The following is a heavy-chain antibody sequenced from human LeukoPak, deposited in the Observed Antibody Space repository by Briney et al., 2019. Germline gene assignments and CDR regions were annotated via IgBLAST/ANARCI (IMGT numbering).Heavy chain of an antibody. CDR2: ISYDGSNK. Sequence: PGRSLRLSCAASGFTFSSYAMHWVRQAPGKGLEWVAVISYDGSNKYYADSVKGRFTISRDNSKNTLYLQMNSLRAEDTAVYYCAKVHGSGRGYYYYGMDVWGQGTTVTVSS. V-gene: IGHV3-30-3*01. CDR3: AKVHGSGRGYYYYGMDV. J-gene: IGHJ6*02. D-gene: IGHD3-10*01. CDR1: GFTFSSYA.